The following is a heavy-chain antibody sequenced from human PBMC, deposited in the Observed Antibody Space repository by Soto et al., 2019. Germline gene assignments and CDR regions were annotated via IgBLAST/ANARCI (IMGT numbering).Heavy chain of an antibody. V-gene: IGHV3-72*01. CDR3: ASGLRNRGGYYHFDY. J-gene: IGHJ4*02. D-gene: IGHD1-26*01. Sequence: EVQLLESGGGLVQPGGSLRLSCAASGFTFSDHYMDWVRQAPGKGLEWVGRIRDKSKSYSTEYAASVKGRFTISRDDSRNSLYLQLNSLKRADTAIYSFASGLRNRGGYYHFDYWGQGTLVTVFS. CDR2: IRDKSKSYST. CDR1: GFTFSDHY.